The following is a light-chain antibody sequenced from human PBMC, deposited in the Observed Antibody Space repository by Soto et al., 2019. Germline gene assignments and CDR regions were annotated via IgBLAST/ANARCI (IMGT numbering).Light chain of an antibody. CDR2: TAS. J-gene: IGKJ1*01. CDR1: QNINIY. CDR3: QQSYRAPRT. V-gene: IGKV1-39*01. Sequence: DIQMTQSTSSLSASVGDRVTITCRASQNINIYLNWYQQKPGKAPKLLIYTASTLQTGVRSRFSGSGSETEFTLTISSLQPDDFRTYYCQQSYRAPRTFGQGTRV.